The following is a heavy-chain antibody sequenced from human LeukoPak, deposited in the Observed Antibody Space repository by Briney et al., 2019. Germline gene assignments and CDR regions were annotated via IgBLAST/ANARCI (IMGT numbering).Heavy chain of an antibody. CDR1: GGSISSYY. D-gene: IGHD2/OR15-2a*01. J-gene: IGHJ6*03. V-gene: IGHV4-59*01. CDR2: IYYSGST. CDR3: ARGRVSSSTWHSTYYYYYFYMDV. Sequence: ASETLSLTCTVSGGSISSYYWSWIRQPPGKGLEWIGYIYYSGSTNYNPSLKSRVTISVDTSKNQFSLKLSSVTAADTAVYFCARGRVSSSTWHSTYYYYYFYMDVWGKGTTVTVSS.